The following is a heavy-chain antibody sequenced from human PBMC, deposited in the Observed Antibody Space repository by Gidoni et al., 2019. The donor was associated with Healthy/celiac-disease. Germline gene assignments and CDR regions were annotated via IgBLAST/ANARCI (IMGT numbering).Heavy chain of an antibody. CDR3: ATQNYDSSGYRDY. J-gene: IGHJ4*02. Sequence: QLQLQESGPGLVKPSETLSLTCTVSGGSTSSSSYYWGWIRQPPGKGLEWIGSIYYSGSTYYNPSLKSRVTISVDTSKNQFSLKLSSVTAADTAVYYCATQNYDSSGYRDYWGQGTLVTVSS. CDR1: GGSTSSSSYY. V-gene: IGHV4-39*01. D-gene: IGHD3-22*01. CDR2: IYYSGST.